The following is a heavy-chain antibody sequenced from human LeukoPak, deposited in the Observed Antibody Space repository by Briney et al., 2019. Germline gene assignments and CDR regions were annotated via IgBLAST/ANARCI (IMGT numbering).Heavy chain of an antibody. CDR1: GFNFYSYW. D-gene: IGHD6-19*01. CDR3: AIQGTLALAFDY. J-gene: IGHJ4*02. V-gene: IGHV3-74*01. Sequence: GGSLRLSCVGSGFNFYSYWIHWVRQVPGKEMVWVARIDSDGEITSYADAVKGRFTLSRDNAESTVYLQMKNLRDEDAAVYYCAIQGTLALAFDYWGQGTPVIVSS. CDR2: IDSDGEIT.